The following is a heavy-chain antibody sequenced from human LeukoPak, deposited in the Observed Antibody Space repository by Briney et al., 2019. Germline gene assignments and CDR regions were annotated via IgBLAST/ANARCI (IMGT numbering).Heavy chain of an antibody. D-gene: IGHD3-22*01. CDR3: ARDLGQYYDTSDNWFDP. CDR1: GFTFSNYW. CDR2: INSDGINT. V-gene: IGHV3-74*01. J-gene: IGHJ5*02. Sequence: GGSLRLSCAASGFTFSNYWMHWVRQAPGEGLVWVSRINSDGINTSYADSVKGRFTISRDNAKNTLNLQMNSLRAVDTAVYYCARDLGQYYDTSDNWFDPWGQGTLVTVSS.